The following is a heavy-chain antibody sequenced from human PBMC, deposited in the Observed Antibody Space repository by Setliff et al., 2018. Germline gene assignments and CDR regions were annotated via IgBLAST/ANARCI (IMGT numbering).Heavy chain of an antibody. Sequence: HPGGSLRLSCTASGLSYTNDWVSWVRQAPGKGLEWLASINPHGSEKYYVDSVQGRFTISRDNAKNSLYLQMNSLRAEDMAVYYCARDVYDFRTGLAAPWGQGTLVTVSS. CDR3: ARDVYDFRTGLAAP. CDR2: INPHGSEK. V-gene: IGHV3-7*01. CDR1: GLSYTNDW. J-gene: IGHJ5*02. D-gene: IGHD3-3*01.